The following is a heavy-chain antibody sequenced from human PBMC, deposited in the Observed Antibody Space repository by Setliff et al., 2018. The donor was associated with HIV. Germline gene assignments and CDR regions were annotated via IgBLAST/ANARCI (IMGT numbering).Heavy chain of an antibody. D-gene: IGHD1-26*01. Sequence: ASVKVSCKASGYTFPNYGITWVRQAPGQGLEWMGWISAYTANTNYAQNLQGRVTLTTDTSTSTAYMELRSLRSDDTAVYYCARVRVGATRFWSGAGDYWGQGTLVTVSS. CDR3: ARVRVGATRFWSGAGDY. CDR2: ISAYTANT. CDR1: GYTFPNYG. V-gene: IGHV1-18*01. J-gene: IGHJ4*02.